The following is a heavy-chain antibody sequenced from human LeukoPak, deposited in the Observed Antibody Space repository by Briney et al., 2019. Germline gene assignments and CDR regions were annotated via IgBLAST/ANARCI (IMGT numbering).Heavy chain of an antibody. CDR3: ARLGYCTNGVCYRKHNRLDP. V-gene: IGHV1-18*01. Sequence: ASVKVSCKAFGYTFISYGVTWVRQAPGQGLEWMGWISGYNGYTNYAQNFQDRVTMTTDTSTNTAYMELRSLRSDDTAVYYCARLGYCTNGVCYRKHNRLDPWGQGTLDTVSP. J-gene: IGHJ5*02. CDR2: ISGYNGYT. D-gene: IGHD2-8*01. CDR1: GYTFISYG.